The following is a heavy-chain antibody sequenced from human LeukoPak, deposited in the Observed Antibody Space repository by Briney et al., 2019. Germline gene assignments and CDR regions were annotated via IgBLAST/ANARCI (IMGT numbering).Heavy chain of an antibody. J-gene: IGHJ4*02. V-gene: IGHV4-34*01. CDR3: ARVRSPNYYDSSGYYYFDY. CDR1: GGSFSGYY. CDR2: INHSGST. Sequence: PSETLSLTCAVYGGSFSGYYWSWIRQPPGKGLEWIGEINHSGSTNYNPSLKSRVTISVDKSKNQFSLKLSSVTAADTAVYYCARVRSPNYYDSSGYYYFDYWGQGTLVTVSS. D-gene: IGHD3-22*01.